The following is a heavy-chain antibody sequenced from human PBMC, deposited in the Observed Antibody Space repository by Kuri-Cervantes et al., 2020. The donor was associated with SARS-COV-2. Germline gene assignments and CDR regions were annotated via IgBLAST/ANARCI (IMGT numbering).Heavy chain of an antibody. D-gene: IGHD2-2*02. Sequence: GESLKISCAASGFTFSNAWMSWVRQAPGKGLEWVGRIKSKTDGGTTDYAAPVKGRFTISRDDSKNTLYLQMNSLKTEDTAVYYCTTERGYCSSTSCYNQWGQGTLVTVSS. CDR2: IKSKTDGGTT. CDR3: TTERGYCSSTSCYNQ. J-gene: IGHJ4*02. V-gene: IGHV3-15*01. CDR1: GFTFSNAW.